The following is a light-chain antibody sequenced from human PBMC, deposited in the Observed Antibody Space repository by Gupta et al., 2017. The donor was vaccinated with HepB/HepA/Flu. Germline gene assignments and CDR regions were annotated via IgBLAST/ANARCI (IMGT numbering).Light chain of an antibody. CDR2: GAS. J-gene: IGKJ3*01. CDR3: QQYGSSSFT. Sequence: DMVLTQSPGTLSLSPGERATLSCRASQSVSSNYLAWYQQKPGQAPRLLIYGASSRASGIPDRFSGSGSGTDFTLTISRLEPEDFAVYYCQQYGSSSFTFGPGTKVDIK. CDR1: QSVSSNY. V-gene: IGKV3-20*01.